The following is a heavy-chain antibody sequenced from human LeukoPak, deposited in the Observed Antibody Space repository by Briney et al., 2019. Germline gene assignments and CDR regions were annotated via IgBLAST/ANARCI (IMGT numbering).Heavy chain of an antibody. CDR3: ARDGITIFGVVPRDAFDI. CDR2: INTNTGNP. J-gene: IGHJ3*02. V-gene: IGHV7-4-1*02. CDR1: GYTFTSYA. Sequence: ASVKVSCKASGYTFTSYAMNWVRQAPGQGLEWMGWINTNTGNPTYAQGFTGRFVFSLDTSVSTAYLQISSLKAGDTAVYYCARDGITIFGVVPRDAFDIWGQGTMVTVSS. D-gene: IGHD3-3*01.